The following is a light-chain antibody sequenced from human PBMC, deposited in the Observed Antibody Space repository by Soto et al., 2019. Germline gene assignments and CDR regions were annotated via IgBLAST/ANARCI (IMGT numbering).Light chain of an antibody. CDR2: KAS. J-gene: IGKJ1*01. CDR3: QQYATQWT. V-gene: IGKV1-5*03. CDR1: QSISPW. Sequence: DSQMTQSPSTLSASVGDRVTITCRASQSISPWLAWYQQIPGEAPKLLIYKASSLESWVPSRFRGSGYEKQITIPISSLQPDDVATNYCQQYATQWTFGQGTKVEIK.